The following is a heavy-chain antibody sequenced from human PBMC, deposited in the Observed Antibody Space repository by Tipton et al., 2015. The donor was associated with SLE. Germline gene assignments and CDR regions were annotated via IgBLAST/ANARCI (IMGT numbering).Heavy chain of an antibody. CDR2: ISAYNGNT. CDR3: ARDRCSGGSCYSD. D-gene: IGHD2-15*01. Sequence: QLVQSGAEVKKPGASVKVSCKASGYTFTSYGISWVRQAPGQGLEWMGWISAYNGNTNYAQKLQGRVTITADESTSTAYMELSSLRSEDTAVYYCARDRCSGGSCYSDWGQGTLVTVSS. V-gene: IGHV1-18*01. J-gene: IGHJ4*02. CDR1: GYTFTSYG.